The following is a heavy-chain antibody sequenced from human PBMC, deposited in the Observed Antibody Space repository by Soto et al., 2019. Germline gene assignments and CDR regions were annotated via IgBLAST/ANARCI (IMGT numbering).Heavy chain of an antibody. Sequence: PSETLSLTCTVSGGSISSCYWSWIRQPPGKGLEWIGYIYYSGSTNYNPSLKSRVTISVDTSKNQFSLKLSSVTAADTAVYYCARDQIGYSYGSTIVWFDPWGQGTLVTVSS. D-gene: IGHD5-18*01. V-gene: IGHV4-59*01. CDR3: ARDQIGYSYGSTIVWFDP. J-gene: IGHJ5*02. CDR1: GGSISSCY. CDR2: IYYSGST.